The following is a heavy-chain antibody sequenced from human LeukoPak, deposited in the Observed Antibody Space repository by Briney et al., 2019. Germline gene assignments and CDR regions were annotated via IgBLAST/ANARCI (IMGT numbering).Heavy chain of an antibody. CDR2: IYYSGST. CDR1: GGSISSSSYY. Sequence: SETLSLTCTVSGGSISSSSYYWGWIRQPPGTVLEWIGSIYYSGSTYYNPSLKSRVTISVDTSKNQCSLKLSSVTAADTAVYYCARTRYSYGSGSYYQKGHYYFDYWGQGTLVTVSS. V-gene: IGHV4-39*07. CDR3: ARTRYSYGSGSYYQKGHYYFDY. J-gene: IGHJ4*02. D-gene: IGHD3-10*01.